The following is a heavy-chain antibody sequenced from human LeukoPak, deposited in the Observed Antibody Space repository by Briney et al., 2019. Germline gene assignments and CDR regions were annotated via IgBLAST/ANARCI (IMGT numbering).Heavy chain of an antibody. V-gene: IGHV4-34*01. D-gene: IGHD6-13*01. CDR3: ARDGSSWSDNWFDP. Sequence: SETLSLTCAVYGGSFSGYYWSWIRLPPGKGLEWIGEINHSGSTNYNPSLKSRVTISVDTSKNQFSLKLSSVTAADTAVYYCARDGSSWSDNWFDPWGQGTLVTVSS. CDR1: GGSFSGYY. CDR2: INHSGST. J-gene: IGHJ5*02.